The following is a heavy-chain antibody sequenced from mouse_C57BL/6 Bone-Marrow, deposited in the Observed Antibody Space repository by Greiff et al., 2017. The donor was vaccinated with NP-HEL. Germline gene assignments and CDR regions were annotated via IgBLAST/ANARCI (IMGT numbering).Heavy chain of an antibody. CDR2: INPNNGGT. D-gene: IGHD4-1*01. Sequence: VQLQQSGPELVKPGASVKISCKASGYTFTDYYMNWVKQSHGKSLEWIGDINPNNGGTSYNQKFKGKATLTVDKSSSTAYMELRSLTSEDSAVYYCARPGTYYFDYWGQGTTLTVSS. V-gene: IGHV1-26*01. CDR1: GYTFTDYY. J-gene: IGHJ2*01. CDR3: ARPGTYYFDY.